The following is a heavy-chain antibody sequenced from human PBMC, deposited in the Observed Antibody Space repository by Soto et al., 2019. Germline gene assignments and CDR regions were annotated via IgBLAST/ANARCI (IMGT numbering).Heavy chain of an antibody. D-gene: IGHD4-17*01. CDR3: ASYGDYALYFDY. CDR2: IYYIGRT. CDR1: SISTYY. V-gene: IGHV4-59*01. J-gene: IGHJ4*02. Sequence: SETLSLTCTVGSISTYYWNWIRQSPGKGLEWIGYIYYIGRTNYNPSLRSRVTMSIDTSKNQFSLKLSSVTAADTAVYYCASYGDYALYFDYWGQGTLVTVSS.